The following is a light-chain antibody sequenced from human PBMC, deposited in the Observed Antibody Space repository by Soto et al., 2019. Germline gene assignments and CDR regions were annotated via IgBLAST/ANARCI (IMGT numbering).Light chain of an antibody. Sequence: DIQVAQSPSTLSASVGDRVTITCRASQSISTWLAWYQHKPGTDPKLLIYKASTLDRGVSSRFSGSGSETEFTLTISSLQPEDSATYYCQQDSSYSPWLFGQGTKVEI. J-gene: IGKJ1*01. CDR3: QQDSSYSPWL. V-gene: IGKV1-5*03. CDR1: QSISTW. CDR2: KAS.